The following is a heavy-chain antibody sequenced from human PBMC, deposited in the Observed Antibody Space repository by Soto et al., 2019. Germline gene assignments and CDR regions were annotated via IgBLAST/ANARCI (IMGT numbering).Heavy chain of an antibody. CDR3: ARVHLVVVPAAMGYYYYYMDV. D-gene: IGHD2-2*01. CDR1: GYTFTSYG. J-gene: IGHJ6*03. Sequence: QVQLVQSGAEVKKPGASVKVSCKASGYTFTSYGISWVRQAPGQGLEWMGWISAYNGNTNYAQKLQGRVTMTTDTSTNTAYMEVRSLRSDDTAVYYSARVHLVVVPAAMGYYYYYMDVWGKGTTVTVSS. V-gene: IGHV1-18*01. CDR2: ISAYNGNT.